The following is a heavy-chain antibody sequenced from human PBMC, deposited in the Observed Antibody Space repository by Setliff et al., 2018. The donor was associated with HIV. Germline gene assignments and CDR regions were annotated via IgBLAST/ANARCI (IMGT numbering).Heavy chain of an antibody. Sequence: KASETLSLTCTVSGGSISSYYWSWIRQPPGKGLEWLGHIYSSGSTNYNPSLKSRVTISVDTPKNQFSLKLYFVTAADTAVYYCARAYFGSGIYYWGQGTLVTVS. J-gene: IGHJ4*02. V-gene: IGHV4-4*09. CDR2: IYSSGST. D-gene: IGHD3-10*01. CDR1: GGSISSYY. CDR3: ARAYFGSGIYY.